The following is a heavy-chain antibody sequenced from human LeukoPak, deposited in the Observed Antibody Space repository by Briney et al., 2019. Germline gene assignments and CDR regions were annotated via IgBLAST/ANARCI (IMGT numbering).Heavy chain of an antibody. J-gene: IGHJ5*02. Sequence: GASVKVSCKASGYTFTSYYMHWVRQAPGQGLEWMGWINPNSGGTNYAQKFQGRVTMTRDTSISTAYMELSRLRSDDTAVYYCARIAGYCSSTSCQKEDWFDPWGQGTLVTVSS. D-gene: IGHD2-2*01. CDR1: GYTFTSYY. V-gene: IGHV1-2*02. CDR3: ARIAGYCSSTSCQKEDWFDP. CDR2: INPNSGGT.